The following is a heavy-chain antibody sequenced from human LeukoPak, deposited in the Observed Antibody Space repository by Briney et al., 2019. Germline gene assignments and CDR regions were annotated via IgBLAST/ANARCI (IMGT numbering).Heavy chain of an antibody. CDR2: IIPIFGTA. J-gene: IGHJ4*02. D-gene: IGHD6-19*01. CDR1: GGTFISYA. Sequence: SVKVSCKASGGTFISYAISWVRQAPGQGLEWMGGIIPIFGTANYAQKFQGRVTITADESTSTAYMELSSLRSEDTAVYYCARLIAVAGTKEDYWGQGTLVTVSS. V-gene: IGHV1-69*01. CDR3: ARLIAVAGTKEDY.